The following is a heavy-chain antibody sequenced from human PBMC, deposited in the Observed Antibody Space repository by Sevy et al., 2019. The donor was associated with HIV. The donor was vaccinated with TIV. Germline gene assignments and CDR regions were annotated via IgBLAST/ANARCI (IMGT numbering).Heavy chain of an antibody. V-gene: IGHV4-59*01. J-gene: IGHJ6*02. CDR2: IYYSGST. Sequence: SETLSLTCTVSGGSISSYYWSWIRQPPGKGLEWIGYIYYSGSTNYNPSRKSRVTILVDKSKNQFSLKLSAVTAADTAGYCCARDNRRATKYYGMDVWGQGTTVTVSS. CDR1: GGSISSYY. D-gene: IGHD1-26*01. CDR3: ARDNRRATKYYGMDV.